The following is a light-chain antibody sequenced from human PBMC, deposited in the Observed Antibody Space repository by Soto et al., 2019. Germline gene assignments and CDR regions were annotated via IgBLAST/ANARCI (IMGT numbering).Light chain of an antibody. V-gene: IGLV2-14*01. CDR1: SSDVGGYNY. Sequence: QSALTQPASVSGSPGQSITISCTGTSSDVGGYNYVSWYQQHPGKAPKLMIYEVSNRPSGVSIRFSGSKSGNTASLTISGLQAEDEADYYCSSFTTSRFYVFGPGTKLTVL. J-gene: IGLJ1*01. CDR2: EVS. CDR3: SSFTTSRFYV.